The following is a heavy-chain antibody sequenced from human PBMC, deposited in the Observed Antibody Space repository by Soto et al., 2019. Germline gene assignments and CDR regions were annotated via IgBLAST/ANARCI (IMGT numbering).Heavy chain of an antibody. CDR2: ISGSGGST. CDR3: ANLRGYSCYDPSGY. V-gene: IGHV3-23*01. J-gene: IGHJ4*02. D-gene: IGHD5-12*01. Sequence: EVQLLESGGGLAQPGGSLRLSCAASGFMFSSYVMNWVRQAPGKGLEWVSSISGSGGSTYYADSVKGRFTVSRDNSESTVYLQMYSLRAEYTAVYYCANLRGYSCYDPSGYWGQGTQVTVSS. CDR1: GFMFSSYV.